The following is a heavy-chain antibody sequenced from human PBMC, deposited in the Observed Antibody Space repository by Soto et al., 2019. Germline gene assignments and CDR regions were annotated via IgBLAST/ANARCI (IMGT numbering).Heavy chain of an antibody. Sequence: EVQLVESGGGLVKPGGSLRLSCADSGFTFSNAWMSWVRQAPGKVLEWVGRIKSKTDGGTTDYAAPVKGRFTISRDDSKNTLYLQMNSLKTEDTAVYYCTTLDIVVVVAASADYWGQGTLVTVSS. CDR2: IKSKTDGGTT. D-gene: IGHD2-15*01. J-gene: IGHJ4*02. CDR1: GFTFSNAW. V-gene: IGHV3-15*01. CDR3: TTLDIVVVVAASADY.